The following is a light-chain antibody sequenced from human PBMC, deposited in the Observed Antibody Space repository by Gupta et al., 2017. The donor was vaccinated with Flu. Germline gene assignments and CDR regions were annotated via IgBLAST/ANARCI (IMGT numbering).Light chain of an antibody. CDR2: KNN. J-gene: IGLJ3*02. Sequence: QPVLTQPPSASATPGQRVTISCSGSTYNVGRSYVYWYQQLPGTAPRLLIYKNNQRPSGVPDRFSGSKSGSSASLAISGLRSDDEAAYYCATWDGSLSGRVFGGGTRLTVL. CDR3: ATWDGSLSGRV. CDR1: TYNVGRSY. V-gene: IGLV1-47*01.